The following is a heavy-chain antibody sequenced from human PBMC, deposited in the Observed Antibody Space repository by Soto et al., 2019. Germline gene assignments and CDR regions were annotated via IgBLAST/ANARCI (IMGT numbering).Heavy chain of an antibody. V-gene: IGHV3-23*01. CDR1: GFTFSSYA. J-gene: IGHJ6*02. CDR2: ISGSGGST. Sequence: EVQLLESGGGVVQPGGSLRLSCAASGFTFSSYAMSWVRQAPGKGLEWVSAISGSGGSTYYADSVKGRFTISRDNSKNTMYLQMNSLRAEDTAVYYCAKDNSGYDPRPLFYYYYGMDVWGQGTTVTVSS. D-gene: IGHD5-12*01. CDR3: AKDNSGYDPRPLFYYYYGMDV.